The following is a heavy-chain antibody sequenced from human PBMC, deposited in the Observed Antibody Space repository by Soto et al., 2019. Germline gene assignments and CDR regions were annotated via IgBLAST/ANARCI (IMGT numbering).Heavy chain of an antibody. CDR1: GYTFTDYH. V-gene: IGHV1-2*02. Sequence: QVHLVQSGAEVKRPGDSVKVSCKASGYTFTDYHIHWERQAPGQGLEWMGRITPKSGEIYYSPKFQGRVTLTRDTSISTAYMELTTLRSDDTAVYYCARAPIWGPTGDFDYWGQGTLATVSS. J-gene: IGHJ4*02. CDR2: ITPKSGEI. D-gene: IGHD1-26*01. CDR3: ARAPIWGPTGDFDY.